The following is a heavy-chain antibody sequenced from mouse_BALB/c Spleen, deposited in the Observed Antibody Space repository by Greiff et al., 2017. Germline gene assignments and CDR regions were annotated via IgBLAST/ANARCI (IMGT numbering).Heavy chain of an antibody. V-gene: IGHV1-7*01. Sequence: VKLMESGAELAKPGASVKMSCKASGYTFTSYWMHWVNQRPGQGLEWIGYINPSTGYTEYNQKFKDKATLTADKSSSTAYMQLSSLTSEDSAVYFCARFTTVVATSSYYFDYWGQGTTLTVSS. CDR3: ARFTTVVATSSYYFDY. CDR2: INPSTGYT. D-gene: IGHD1-1*01. CDR1: GYTFTSYW. J-gene: IGHJ2*01.